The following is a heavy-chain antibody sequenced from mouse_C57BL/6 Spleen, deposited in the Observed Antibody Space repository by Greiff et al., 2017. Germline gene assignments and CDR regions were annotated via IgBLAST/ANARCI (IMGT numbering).Heavy chain of an antibody. V-gene: IGHV5-4*01. CDR2: ISDGGSYT. J-gene: IGHJ1*03. CDR3: ARDPYGNYGWYFYV. CDR1: GFTFSSYA. Sequence: EVMLVESGGGLVKPGGSLKLSCAASGFTFSSYAMSWVRQTPEKRLEWVATISDGGSYTYYPDNVKGRFTISRDNAKNNLYLQMSHLKSEDTAMYYCARDPYGNYGWYFYVWGTGTTVTVSS. D-gene: IGHD2-1*01.